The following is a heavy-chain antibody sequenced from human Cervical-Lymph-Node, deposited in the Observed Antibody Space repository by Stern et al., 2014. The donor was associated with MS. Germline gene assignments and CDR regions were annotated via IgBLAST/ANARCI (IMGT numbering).Heavy chain of an antibody. J-gene: IGHJ4*02. CDR3: ARDRSAVIAEAGFFDY. D-gene: IGHD6-13*01. Sequence: VQLVQSGGGLVQPGGSLRLSCAASGFTFSSYGMHWVRQAPGKGLEYVSGISSNGGSTNYANSVKGRFTISRDNSKNTLYLQMGSLRAEDMAVYFCARDRSAVIAEAGFFDYWGQGTLVTVSS. CDR2: ISSNGGST. V-gene: IGHV3-64*01. CDR1: GFTFSSYG.